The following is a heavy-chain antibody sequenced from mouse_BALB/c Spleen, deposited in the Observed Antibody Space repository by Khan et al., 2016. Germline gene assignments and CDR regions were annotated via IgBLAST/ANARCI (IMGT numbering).Heavy chain of an antibody. D-gene: IGHD3-2*01. CDR2: ISSGSSTI. CDR1: GFTFSSFG. J-gene: IGHJ3*01. CDR3: ARRDSSGYVFAY. V-gene: IGHV5-17*02. Sequence: EVELVESGGGLVQPGGSRKLSCAASGFTFSSFGMHWVRQAPEKGLEWVAYISSGSSTIYYADTVKGRFPISRDNPKNTLFLQMTSLRSEDTAMYYCARRDSSGYVFAYWGQGTLVTVSA.